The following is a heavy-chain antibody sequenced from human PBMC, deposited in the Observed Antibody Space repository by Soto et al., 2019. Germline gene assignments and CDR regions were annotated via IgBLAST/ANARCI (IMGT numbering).Heavy chain of an antibody. CDR3: VTSLWFGTQPEI. Sequence: QVQLQQWGAGLLKPSETLSLTCAVYGGSFSDNYWTWFRQPPGKGLEWIGEISPSGTTKYIPSLKSRVSISADTSKKQFSLKVTSVTAADTAVYYCVTSLWFGTQPEIWGQGTLVIVSS. CDR1: GGSFSDNY. J-gene: IGHJ4*02. CDR2: ISPSGTT. D-gene: IGHD3-10*01. V-gene: IGHV4-34*01.